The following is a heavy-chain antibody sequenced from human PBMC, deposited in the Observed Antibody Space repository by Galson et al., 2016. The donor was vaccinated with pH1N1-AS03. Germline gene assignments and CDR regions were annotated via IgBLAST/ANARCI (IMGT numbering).Heavy chain of an antibody. Sequence: RLSCAVSGLSVAKNYMSWVRQAPGKGLEWVSSIYTGGDTFYTDSVRGRFTISRDDSKNTLYLQMNSLRAADTAMYYCARVDSSTYSDGWVPFDYWGQGTLVTVSS. D-gene: IGHD5-24*01. J-gene: IGHJ4*02. V-gene: IGHV3-53*01. CDR2: IYTGGDT. CDR3: ARVDSSTYSDGWVPFDY. CDR1: GLSVAKNY.